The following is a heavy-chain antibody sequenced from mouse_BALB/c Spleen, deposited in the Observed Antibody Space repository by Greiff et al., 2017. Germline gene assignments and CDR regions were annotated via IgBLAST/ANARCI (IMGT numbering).Heavy chain of an antibody. CDR2: ILPGSGST. Sequence: VQLQQSGAELMKPGASVKISCKATGYTFSSYWIEWVKQRPGHGLEWIGEILPGSGSTNYNEKFKGKATFTADTSSNTAYMQLSSLTSEDSAVYYCARPEAKSTMITTGFAYWGQGTLVTVSA. CDR3: ARPEAKSTMITTGFAY. CDR1: GYTFSSYW. J-gene: IGHJ3*01. V-gene: IGHV1-9*01. D-gene: IGHD2-4*01.